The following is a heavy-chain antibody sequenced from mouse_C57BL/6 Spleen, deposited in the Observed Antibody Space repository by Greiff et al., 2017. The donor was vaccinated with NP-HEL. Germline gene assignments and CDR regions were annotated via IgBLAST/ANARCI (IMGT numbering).Heavy chain of an antibody. CDR2: ISYDGSN. CDR3: ARVSNYAMDY. Sequence: VQLKESGPGLVKPSQSLSLTCSVTGYSITSGYYWNWIRQFPGNKLEWMGYISYDGSNNYNPSLKNRISITRDTSKNQFFLKLNSVTTEDTATYYCARVSNYAMDYWGQGTSVTVSS. CDR1: GYSITSGYY. V-gene: IGHV3-6*01. D-gene: IGHD6-2*01. J-gene: IGHJ4*01.